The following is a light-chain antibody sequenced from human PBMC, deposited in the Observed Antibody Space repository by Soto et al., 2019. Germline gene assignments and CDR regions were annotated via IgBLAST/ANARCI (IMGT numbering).Light chain of an antibody. CDR2: AAS. CDR3: QSYNIYSS. J-gene: IGKJ3*01. CDR1: QDISSW. Sequence: EIQMTQFPSSVSASVGGRCTSACRASQDISSWLAWYQQKPGKAPKLLIYAASTLQSGGPSRFSGSGSGTELHLTISSLQSEDFATYYCQSYNIYSSFGPGTKVDI. V-gene: IGKV1D-16*01.